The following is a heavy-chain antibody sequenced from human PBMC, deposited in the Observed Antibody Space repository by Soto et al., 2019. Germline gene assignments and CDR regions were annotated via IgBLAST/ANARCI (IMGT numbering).Heavy chain of an antibody. D-gene: IGHD1-26*01. J-gene: IGHJ4*02. CDR1: GGYSSNYY. CDR3: ARVGAGTFDY. Sequence: SETLPLTWTVAGGYSSNYYWSLIRQPPGKGLEWIGYIYYSGSTNYNPSLKSRVTISVDTSKNQFSLKLSSVTAADTAVYYCARVGAGTFDYWGQGTLVTVSS. CDR2: IYYSGST. V-gene: IGHV4-59*01.